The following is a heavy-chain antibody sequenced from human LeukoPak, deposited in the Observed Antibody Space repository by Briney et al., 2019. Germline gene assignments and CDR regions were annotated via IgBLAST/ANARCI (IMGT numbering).Heavy chain of an antibody. Sequence: GGSLRLSCAASGFTFSSYWMSWVRQAPGKGLEWVANIKQDGSEKYYVDSVKGRFTISRGNAKNSLYLQMNSLRAEDTAVYYCARGSRYGSGSYYGYGMDVWGQGTTVTVSS. V-gene: IGHV3-7*01. CDR1: GFTFSSYW. CDR3: ARGSRYGSGSYYGYGMDV. D-gene: IGHD3-10*01. CDR2: IKQDGSEK. J-gene: IGHJ6*02.